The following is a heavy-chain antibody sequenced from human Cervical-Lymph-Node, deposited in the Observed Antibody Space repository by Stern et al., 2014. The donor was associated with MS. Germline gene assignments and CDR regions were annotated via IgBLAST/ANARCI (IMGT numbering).Heavy chain of an antibody. CDR3: ARDFRSGFDY. Sequence: EVQLVESGGGLVQPGGSLRLSCAASGFTFSSYWMHWVRQAPGKGLVWVSGIRTDGSRTKYADSVKGRFTISRENAKNTLYLQMNSLRAEDTAVYYCARDFRSGFDYWGQGALVTVSS. D-gene: IGHD6-19*01. CDR2: IRTDGSRT. V-gene: IGHV3-74*03. CDR1: GFTFSSYW. J-gene: IGHJ4*02.